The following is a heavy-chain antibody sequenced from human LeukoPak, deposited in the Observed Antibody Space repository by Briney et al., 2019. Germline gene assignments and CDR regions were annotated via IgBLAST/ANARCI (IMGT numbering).Heavy chain of an antibody. Sequence: ASVKVSCKASGYTFTGYYMHWVRQAPGQGLEWMGWINPNSGGTNYAQKFQGRVTVTRDTSISTAYMELSRLRSDDTAVYYCARDRNGVYYYYYMDVWGKGTTVTVSS. V-gene: IGHV1-2*02. D-gene: IGHD2-8*01. J-gene: IGHJ6*03. CDR2: INPNSGGT. CDR3: ARDRNGVYYYYYMDV. CDR1: GYTFTGYY.